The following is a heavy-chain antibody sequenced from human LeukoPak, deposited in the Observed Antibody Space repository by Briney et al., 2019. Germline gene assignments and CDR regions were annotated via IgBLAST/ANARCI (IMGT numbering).Heavy chain of an antibody. Sequence: PGGSLRLSFAASGFTFSSYGMHWVRQAPGKGLEGVAVIWYDGSNKYYADSVKGRFTISRDNSKNTLYLQMNSLRAEDTAVYYCATEGELAHFDYWGQGTLVTVSS. J-gene: IGHJ4*02. V-gene: IGHV3-33*01. CDR3: ATEGELAHFDY. CDR2: IWYDGSNK. D-gene: IGHD1-7*01. CDR1: GFTFSSYG.